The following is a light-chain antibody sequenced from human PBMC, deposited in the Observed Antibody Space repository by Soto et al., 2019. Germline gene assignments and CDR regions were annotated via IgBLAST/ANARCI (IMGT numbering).Light chain of an antibody. CDR1: QSVGSH. CDR3: QQYDNWPPFT. Sequence: EIVMTQSPATLSVSPGERATLSCRASQSVGSHLAWYQQRPGQAPSLLIYGASYRATGIPARFSGSGSGTDFTLIISSLQSEDFAVYYCQQYDNWPPFTFGPGTKVDIK. V-gene: IGKV3-15*01. J-gene: IGKJ3*01. CDR2: GAS.